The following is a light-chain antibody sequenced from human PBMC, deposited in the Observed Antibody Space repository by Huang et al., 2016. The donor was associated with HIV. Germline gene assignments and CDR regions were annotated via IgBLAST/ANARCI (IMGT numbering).Light chain of an antibody. CDR1: QSLLHSNGYNY. Sequence: DIVLTPSPLSLLVTPGEPASISCRSSQSLLHSNGYNYLDWYLQKPGQSPKLVIYLASNRASGVPDRFSGSGSGTHFTLKISRVEAEDVGVYYCMQALQTPRTFGQGTRLEIK. V-gene: IGKV2-28*01. J-gene: IGKJ5*01. CDR2: LAS. CDR3: MQALQTPRT.